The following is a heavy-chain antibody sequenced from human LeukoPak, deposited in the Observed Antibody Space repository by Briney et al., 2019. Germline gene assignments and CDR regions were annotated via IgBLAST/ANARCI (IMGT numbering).Heavy chain of an antibody. D-gene: IGHD3-3*01. CDR2: IYYSGST. CDR3: ARSKTGIIPYYFDY. V-gene: IGHV4-59*01. J-gene: IGHJ4*02. CDR1: GGSISSYY. Sequence: TSETLSLTCTVSGGSISSYYWSWIRQPPGKGLEWIGYIYYSGSTNYNPSLKSRVTISVDTPKNQFSLKLSSVTAADTAEYYCARSKTGIIPYYFDYWGQGTLVTVSS.